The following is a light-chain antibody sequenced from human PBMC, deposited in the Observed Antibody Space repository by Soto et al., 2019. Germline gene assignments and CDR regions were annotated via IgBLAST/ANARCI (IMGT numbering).Light chain of an antibody. J-gene: IGKJ1*01. CDR2: KAS. CDR3: QHYNSFSPWT. Sequence: DIQMTQSPSTLSASVGDRVTITCRASQSISVWLAWYQQKPGKAPNLLIYKASSLASGVPSRFTGSGSGTEFTLTISSLQPDDFATYYCQHYNSFSPWTFGQGTKVEIK. CDR1: QSISVW. V-gene: IGKV1-5*03.